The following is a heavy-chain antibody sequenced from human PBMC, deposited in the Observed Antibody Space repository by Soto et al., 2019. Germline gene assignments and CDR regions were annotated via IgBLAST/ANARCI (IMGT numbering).Heavy chain of an antibody. CDR3: ARSYRRDDYGDGY. J-gene: IGHJ4*02. CDR2: VNTYNGNT. V-gene: IGHV1-18*01. Sequence: QVQLVQSEAEVKKPGASVKVSCKASGYTFTSYGISWVRQAPGQGLEWMGWVNTYNGNTNYAQKVRGRVTMTTDTSTSTAYMELRSLRSDDTAVYYCARSYRRDDYGDGYWGQGTLVTVSS. D-gene: IGHD4-17*01. CDR1: GYTFTSYG.